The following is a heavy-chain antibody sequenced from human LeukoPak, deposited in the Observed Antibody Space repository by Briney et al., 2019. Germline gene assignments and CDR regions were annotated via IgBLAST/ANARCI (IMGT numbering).Heavy chain of an antibody. Sequence: GGSLRLSCSASEFTFSRYSMNWVRQAPGKGLEWVSYISSSGSTIYYADSVKGRFTISRDNAKNSLYLQMNSLRAEDTAVYYCAELGITMIGGVWGKGTTVTISS. V-gene: IGHV3-48*04. CDR2: ISSSGSTI. CDR1: EFTFSRYS. D-gene: IGHD3-10*02. J-gene: IGHJ6*04. CDR3: AELGITMIGGV.